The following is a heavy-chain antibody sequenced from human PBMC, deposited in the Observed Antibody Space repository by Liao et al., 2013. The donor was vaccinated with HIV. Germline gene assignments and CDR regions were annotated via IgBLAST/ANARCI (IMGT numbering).Heavy chain of an antibody. D-gene: IGHD1-26*01. CDR1: GGSIRNSNYY. V-gene: IGHV4-61*05. CDR3: ARHQGGSYPDYFQH. J-gene: IGHJ1*01. Sequence: QLQLQESGPGLVKPSGTLSLTCNVSGGSIRNSNYYWVWIRQTPGKGLEWIGYIYYSGSTNYNPSLKSRVTISVDTSKNQFSLKLSSVTAADTAVYYCARHQGGSYPDYFQHWGQGTLVTVSS. CDR2: IYYSGST.